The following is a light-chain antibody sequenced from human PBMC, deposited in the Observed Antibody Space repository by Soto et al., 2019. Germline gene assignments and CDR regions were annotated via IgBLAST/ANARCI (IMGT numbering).Light chain of an antibody. CDR2: KAS. J-gene: IGKJ1*01. Sequence: DIQMTQPPSTLSASVGDRVTITCRASQSINTWLAWYQQKPGEAPKLLIYKASNLQSGVPSRFSGSGSGTEFTLTISSLQPDDFATYYCQHYNIYSETFGQGTKVDIK. CDR1: QSINTW. V-gene: IGKV1-5*03. CDR3: QHYNIYSET.